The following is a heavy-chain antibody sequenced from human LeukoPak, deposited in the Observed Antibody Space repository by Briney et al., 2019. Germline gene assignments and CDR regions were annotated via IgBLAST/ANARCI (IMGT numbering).Heavy chain of an antibody. V-gene: IGHV1-8*01. CDR1: GYTFTSYD. CDR3: ARSPLVRLTSSFDP. CDR2: MNPNTGNT. J-gene: IGHJ5*02. D-gene: IGHD3-16*01. Sequence: ASVKVSCKASGYTFTSYDINWVRQATGQGLEWMGWMNPNTGNTGSAQRFQGRVTMTRDTSISPAYMELSSLRSEDTAVYYCARSPLVRLTSSFDPRGQGTLVTVSS.